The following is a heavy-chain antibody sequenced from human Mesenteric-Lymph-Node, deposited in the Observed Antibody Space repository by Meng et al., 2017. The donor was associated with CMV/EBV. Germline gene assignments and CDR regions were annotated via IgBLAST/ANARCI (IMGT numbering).Heavy chain of an antibody. CDR2: ISYDRSNK. J-gene: IGHJ4*02. Sequence: FAVSRHAMHWVRQATGKGLEWVADISYDRSNKYYADSVKGRFTISRDNSKNTLYLQMNSLRAEDTAVYYCERDRGDYSDYLYFFDYWGQGTLVTVSS. CDR1: FAVSRHA. CDR3: ERDRGDYSDYLYFFDY. V-gene: IGHV3-30*04. D-gene: IGHD5-12*01.